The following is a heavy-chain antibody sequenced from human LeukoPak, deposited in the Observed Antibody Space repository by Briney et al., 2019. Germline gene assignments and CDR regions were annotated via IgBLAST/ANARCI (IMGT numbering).Heavy chain of an antibody. Sequence: GGSLRLSCEASGFTFSSYWMSWVRQAPGKGLEWVANIKTYGSEKYYVDSVKGRFTISRDNAKNSLYLQMNSLRAEDTAVYYCARDYTGYFPWGQGTLVIVSS. J-gene: IGHJ5*02. CDR3: ARDYTGYFP. CDR2: IKTYGSEK. CDR1: GFTFSSYW. V-gene: IGHV3-7*03. D-gene: IGHD3-9*01.